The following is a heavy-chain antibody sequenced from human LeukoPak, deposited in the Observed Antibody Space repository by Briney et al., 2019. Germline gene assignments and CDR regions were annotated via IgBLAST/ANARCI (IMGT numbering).Heavy chain of an antibody. CDR3: ARAAELWLTYYYYYYMDV. CDR2: ISGSGGST. D-gene: IGHD6-19*01. Sequence: GGSLRLSCAASGFTFSSYAMSWVRQAPGKGLEWVSAISGSGGSTYYADSVKGRFTISRDNAKNSLYLQMSSLRAEDTAVYYCARAAELWLTYYYYYYMDVWGTGTTVTVSS. J-gene: IGHJ6*03. CDR1: GFTFSSYA. V-gene: IGHV3-23*01.